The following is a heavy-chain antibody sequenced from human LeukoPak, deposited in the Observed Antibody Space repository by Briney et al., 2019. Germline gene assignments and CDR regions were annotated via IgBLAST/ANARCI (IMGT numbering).Heavy chain of an antibody. CDR3: AGVPQVCSGGSCYLGGMDV. Sequence: GGSLRLSCAASGFTFSSYWMHWVRQAPGKGLVWVSRINSDGSSTSYADSVKGRFTISRDNAKNTLYLQMNSLRAEDTAVYYCAGVPQVCSGGSCYLGGMDVWGQGTTVTVAS. CDR1: GFTFSSYW. V-gene: IGHV3-74*01. CDR2: INSDGSST. J-gene: IGHJ6*02. D-gene: IGHD2-15*01.